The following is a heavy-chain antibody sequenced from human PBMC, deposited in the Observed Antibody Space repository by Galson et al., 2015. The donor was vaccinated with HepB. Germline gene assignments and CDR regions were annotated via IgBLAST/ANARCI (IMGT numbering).Heavy chain of an antibody. CDR2: TYYRSKWSH. CDR1: GDSVSNNGVA. Sequence: CAISGDSVSNNGVAWNWISQSPSRGLEWLGRTYYRSKWSHDYAVSVKSRITIDPDTSKNQFSLHLNSVTPEDTAVYYCARDSYGRYFDYWGQGTLVTVSS. D-gene: IGHD5-18*01. J-gene: IGHJ4*02. CDR3: ARDSYGRYFDY. V-gene: IGHV6-1*01.